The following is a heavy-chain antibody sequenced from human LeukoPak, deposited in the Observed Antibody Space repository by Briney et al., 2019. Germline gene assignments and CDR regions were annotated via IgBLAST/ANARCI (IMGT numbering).Heavy chain of an antibody. CDR1: GFTFSSYE. Sequence: GGSLRLSCAASGFTFSSYEMNWVRQAPGKGLEWVSYISSSGSTIYYADSVKGRFTISRDSAKNSLYLQMNSLRAEDTAVYYCARDRPENYGDYRPFDYWGQGTLVTVSS. J-gene: IGHJ4*02. V-gene: IGHV3-48*03. CDR3: ARDRPENYGDYRPFDY. CDR2: ISSSGSTI. D-gene: IGHD4-17*01.